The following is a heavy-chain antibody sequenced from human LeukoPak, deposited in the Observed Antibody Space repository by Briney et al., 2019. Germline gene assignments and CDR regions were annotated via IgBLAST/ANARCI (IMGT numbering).Heavy chain of an antibody. V-gene: IGHV4-59*01. CDR3: ARGGTVVNLSY. J-gene: IGHJ4*02. Sequence: SETLSLTCTVSGGSISSYYWSWIRQPPGKGLEWIGYIYYSGSTNYNASLKSRVTISIDTSKNRYSLNLNSVTAADTAVYYCARGGTVVNLSYWGQGTLVTVSS. CDR1: GGSISSYY. D-gene: IGHD4-23*01. CDR2: IYYSGST.